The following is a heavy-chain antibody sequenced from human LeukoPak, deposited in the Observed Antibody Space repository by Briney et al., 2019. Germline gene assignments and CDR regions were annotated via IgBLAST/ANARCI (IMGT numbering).Heavy chain of an antibody. CDR1: GGSISSYY. V-gene: IGHV4-59*08. CDR2: IYYSGST. J-gene: IGHJ6*02. D-gene: IGHD5-12*01. Sequence: SETLSLTCTVSGGSISSYYWSWIRQPPGKGLEWIGYIYYSGSTNCNPSLKSRVTISVDTSKNQFSLKLSSVTAADTAVYYCARLSRRVDIVATRYYYYYGMDVWGQGTTVTVSS. CDR3: ARLSRRVDIVATRYYYYYGMDV.